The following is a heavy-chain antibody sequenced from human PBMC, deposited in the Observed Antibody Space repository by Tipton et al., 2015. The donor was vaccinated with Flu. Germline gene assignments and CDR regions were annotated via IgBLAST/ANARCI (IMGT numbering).Heavy chain of an antibody. CDR1: GFTINRYG. V-gene: IGHV3-23*01. J-gene: IGHJ4*02. CDR3: AKVIPELVAGLDY. CDR2: IGGSGYTT. Sequence: SLRLSCAVSGFTINRYGMSWVRQFPGKGLEWVAAIGGSGYTTYFADSVKGRFTISRDIFTNTLYLQMNSLRAGDTAVYYCAKVIPELVAGLDYWGQGTLVTVSS. D-gene: IGHD5-12*01.